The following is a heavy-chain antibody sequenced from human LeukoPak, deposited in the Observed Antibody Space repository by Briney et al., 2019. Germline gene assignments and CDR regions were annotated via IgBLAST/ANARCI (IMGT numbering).Heavy chain of an antibody. D-gene: IGHD1-26*01. CDR3: ARAAGKKWEF. CDR2: IHIAGRPT. Sequence: SETLSLTCAVYGGSFSGYYWSWFRQPPGKGLEWIGEIHIAGRPTNYNPSVKSRLTISVDTSKTQFSLKANSVTAADTDVYSCARAAGKKWEFGGQGTLVTVSS. J-gene: IGHJ4*02. V-gene: IGHV4-34*01. CDR1: GGSFSGYY.